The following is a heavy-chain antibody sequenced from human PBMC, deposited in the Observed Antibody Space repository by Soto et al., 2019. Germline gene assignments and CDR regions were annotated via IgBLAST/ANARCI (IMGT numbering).Heavy chain of an antibody. CDR2: ISWKDDT. V-gene: IGHV2-5*01. D-gene: IGHD4-17*01. CDR3: APRYGGNFYRWYFDF. Sequence: QITLEASGPTLVKPTQTLTLTCTFSGFSLSTSGAGVGWIRQPAGKALEWLALISWKDDTRYNPGLKSRLSITKDTSKSQVVLTMSNVDPVDTATYFCAPRYGGNFYRWYFDFWGHGALVAVSS. CDR1: GFSLSTSGAG. J-gene: IGHJ4*01.